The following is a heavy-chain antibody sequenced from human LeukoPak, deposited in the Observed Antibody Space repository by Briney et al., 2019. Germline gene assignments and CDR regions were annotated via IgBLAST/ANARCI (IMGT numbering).Heavy chain of an antibody. V-gene: IGHV1-18*04. Sequence: ASVKVSCKSSGYTFTSYGISWVRQAPAQGLEWMGWISAYNGNTNYAQKLQGRVTMTTDTSTSTAYMELRSLRSDDTAVYYCARTLIAHCSGGSCYFDYWGQGTLVTVSS. D-gene: IGHD2-15*01. CDR3: ARTLIAHCSGGSCYFDY. CDR1: GYTFTSYG. J-gene: IGHJ4*02. CDR2: ISAYNGNT.